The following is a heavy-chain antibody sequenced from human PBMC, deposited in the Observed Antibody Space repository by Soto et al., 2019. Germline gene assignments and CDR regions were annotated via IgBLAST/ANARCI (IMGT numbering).Heavy chain of an antibody. CDR3: ARASRFGELLNWFDP. V-gene: IGHV1-8*01. Sequence: ASVKVSCKASGYTFTSYDINWVRQATGQGLEWMGWMNPNSGNTGYAQKFQGRVTMTRNTSISTAYMELSSLRSEDMAVYYCARASRFGELLNWFDPWGQGTLVTVSS. J-gene: IGHJ5*02. CDR1: GYTFTSYD. CDR2: MNPNSGNT. D-gene: IGHD3-10*01.